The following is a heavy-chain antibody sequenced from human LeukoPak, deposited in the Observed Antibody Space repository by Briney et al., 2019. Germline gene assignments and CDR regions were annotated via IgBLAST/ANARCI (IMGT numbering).Heavy chain of an antibody. Sequence: GGSLRLSCAASGFTFSSYSMNWVRQAPGKGLEWVSYISSSSSTIYYADSVKGRFTISRDNAKNSLYLQMNSLRAEDTAVYYCARAGKYSSSIYYYYGMDVWGQGTTVTVSS. CDR2: ISSSSSTI. V-gene: IGHV3-48*01. CDR3: ARAGKYSSSIYYYYGMDV. D-gene: IGHD6-6*01. J-gene: IGHJ6*02. CDR1: GFTFSSYS.